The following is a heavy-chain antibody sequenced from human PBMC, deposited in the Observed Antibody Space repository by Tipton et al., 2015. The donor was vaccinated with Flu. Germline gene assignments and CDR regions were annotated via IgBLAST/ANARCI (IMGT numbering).Heavy chain of an antibody. Sequence: TLSLTCTVSGGSISSYYWSWIRQPPGKGLEWIGYIYYSGSTDYNPSLKSRVTMSANTSKNQVSLMLSSVTAADTAVYYCARAPYSDYDTSGSSFDYWGQGTLGAVSS. CDR3: ARAPYSDYDTSGSSFDY. J-gene: IGHJ4*02. CDR2: IYYSGST. V-gene: IGHV4-59*01. CDR1: GGSISSYY. D-gene: IGHD3-22*01.